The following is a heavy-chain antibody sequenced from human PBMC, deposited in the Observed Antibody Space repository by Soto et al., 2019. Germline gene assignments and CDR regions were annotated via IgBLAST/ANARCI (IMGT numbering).Heavy chain of an antibody. CDR1: GFTFSSYA. J-gene: IGHJ6*02. Sequence: GGSLRLSCAASGFTFSSYAMHWVRQAPGKGLEWVAVISYDGSNKYYADSVKGRFTISRDNSKNTLYLQMNSLRAEDTAVYYCARDSHSLPGYYYYYGMDVWGQGTTVTVSS. V-gene: IGHV3-30-3*01. D-gene: IGHD1-26*01. CDR3: ARDSHSLPGYYYYYGMDV. CDR2: ISYDGSNK.